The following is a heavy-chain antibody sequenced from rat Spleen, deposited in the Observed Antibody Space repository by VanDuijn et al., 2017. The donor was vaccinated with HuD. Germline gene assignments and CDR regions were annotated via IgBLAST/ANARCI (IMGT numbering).Heavy chain of an antibody. CDR3: TRGWLSPYNWFAY. D-gene: IGHD1-12*03. V-gene: IGHV5-20*01. CDR2: ISYDGGST. CDR1: GFTFSNYG. J-gene: IGHJ3*01. Sequence: EVQLVESGGGLVQPGRSMKLSCAASGFTFSNYGMAWVRQAPKKGLEWVAYISYDGGSTYYRDPVKGRFTISRDNAKSTLYLQMDSLRSEDTATYYCTRGWLSPYNWFAYWGQGTLVTVSS.